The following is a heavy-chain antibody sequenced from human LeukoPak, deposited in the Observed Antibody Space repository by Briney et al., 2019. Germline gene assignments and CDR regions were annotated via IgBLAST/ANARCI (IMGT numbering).Heavy chain of an antibody. D-gene: IGHD1-26*01. CDR2: MNPNSGNT. V-gene: IGHV1-8*02. J-gene: IGHJ4*02. CDR1: GYTFTSYD. CDR3: ARDWDSGSYYFDY. Sequence: ASVKVSCKASGYTFTSYDINWVRQATGQGLEWMGWMNPNSGNTGYAQKLQGRATMTTDTSTSTAYMELRSLRSDDTAVYYCARDWDSGSYYFDYWGQGTLVTVSS.